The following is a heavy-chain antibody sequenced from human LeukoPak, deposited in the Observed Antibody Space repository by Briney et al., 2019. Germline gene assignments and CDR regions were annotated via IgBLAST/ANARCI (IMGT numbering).Heavy chain of an antibody. Sequence: GESLKISCAATGFTVSSNYMSWVRQAPGKGLEWVSVIYSGGSTYYADSVKGRFTISRDNSKNTLYLQMNSLRAEDTAVYYCARGGIAAAGPDYWGQGTLVTVSS. CDR3: ARGGIAAAGPDY. CDR1: GFTVSSNY. CDR2: IYSGGST. D-gene: IGHD6-13*01. J-gene: IGHJ4*02. V-gene: IGHV3-53*01.